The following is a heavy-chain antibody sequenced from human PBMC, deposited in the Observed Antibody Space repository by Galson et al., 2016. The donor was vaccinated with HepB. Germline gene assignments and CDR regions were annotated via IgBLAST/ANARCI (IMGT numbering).Heavy chain of an antibody. CDR2: ITGGSKTI. D-gene: IGHD1-7*01. J-gene: IGHJ4*02. CDR1: SFTFSNYY. CDR3: AREDWNYSLD. Sequence: SLRLSCAASSFTFSNYYMSWIRQAPGKRLEWVAYITGGSKTIFYADSVKGRFTISRDNAKSSLYLQMNRLRDEDTAMYYCAREDWNYSLDWGRGTLVTVSS. V-gene: IGHV3-11*01.